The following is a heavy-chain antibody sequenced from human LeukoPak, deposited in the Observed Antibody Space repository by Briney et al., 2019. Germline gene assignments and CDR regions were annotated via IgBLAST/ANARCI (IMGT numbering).Heavy chain of an antibody. CDR2: MNPNNGGT. CDR1: GYTFTIYD. J-gene: IGHJ6*02. Sequence: ASVKVSCKASGYTFTIYDINWVRQAPGQGLEWVGWMNPNNGGTVYAQKFQGRVTMTRDTSTGTLYMELNSLRSEDTAVYYCARGAIFGVTPRGYGMDVWGQGTTVTVSS. D-gene: IGHD3-3*01. CDR3: ARGAIFGVTPRGYGMDV. V-gene: IGHV1-8*01.